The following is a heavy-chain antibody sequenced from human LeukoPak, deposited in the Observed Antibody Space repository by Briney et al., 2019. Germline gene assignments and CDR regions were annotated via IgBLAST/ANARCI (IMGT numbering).Heavy chain of an antibody. CDR3: ARTYGSGSYDFDY. Sequence: ASVKVSCKASGYTFTGYYMHWVRQAPRQGLEWMGWINPNSGGTNYAQKFQGRVAMTRDTSISTAYMELSRLRSDDTAVYYCARTYGSGSYDFDYWGQGTLVTVSS. V-gene: IGHV1-2*02. CDR2: INPNSGGT. J-gene: IGHJ4*02. D-gene: IGHD3-10*01. CDR1: GYTFTGYY.